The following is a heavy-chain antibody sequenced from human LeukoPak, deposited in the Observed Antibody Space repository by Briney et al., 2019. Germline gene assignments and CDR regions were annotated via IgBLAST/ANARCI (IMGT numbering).Heavy chain of an antibody. J-gene: IGHJ4*02. CDR2: ISGSGGST. CDR3: AKAAADPGYSSGWYYFDY. D-gene: IGHD6-19*01. V-gene: IGHV3-23*01. Sequence: AGGSLRLSCAASGFTFSSYAMSWVRQAPGKGLEWVSAISGSGGSTYYADSVKGRFTISRDNSKNTLYLQMNSLRAEDTALYYCAKAAADPGYSSGWYYFDYWGQGTLVTVSS. CDR1: GFTFSSYA.